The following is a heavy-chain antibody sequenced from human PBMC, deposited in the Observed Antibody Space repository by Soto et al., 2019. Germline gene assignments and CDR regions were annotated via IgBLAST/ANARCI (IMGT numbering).Heavy chain of an antibody. CDR1: GGSISSSSYY. Sequence: ETLSLTCTVSGGSISSSSYYWGWVRQAPGKGLEWVSSISSSSSYIYYADSVKGRFTISRDNAKNSLYLQMNSLRAEDTAVYYCARDHEYYYDSSGYPTYYYYGMDVWGQGTTVTVSS. J-gene: IGHJ6*02. CDR3: ARDHEYYYDSSGYPTYYYYGMDV. V-gene: IGHV3-21*01. D-gene: IGHD3-22*01. CDR2: ISSSSSYI.